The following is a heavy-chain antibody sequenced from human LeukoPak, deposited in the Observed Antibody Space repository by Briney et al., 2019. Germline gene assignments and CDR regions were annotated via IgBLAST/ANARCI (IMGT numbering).Heavy chain of an antibody. J-gene: IGHJ6*03. CDR3: ARNSFAMARNYYYYYYMDV. Sequence: SETLSLTCAVYGGSFSGYYWSWIRQPPGKGLEWIGEINHSGSTNYNPSLKSRVTISVDTSKNQFSLKLSSVTAADTAVYYCARNSFAMARNYYYYYYMDVWGKGTTVTISS. CDR1: GGSFSGYY. D-gene: IGHD5-24*01. V-gene: IGHV4-34*01. CDR2: INHSGST.